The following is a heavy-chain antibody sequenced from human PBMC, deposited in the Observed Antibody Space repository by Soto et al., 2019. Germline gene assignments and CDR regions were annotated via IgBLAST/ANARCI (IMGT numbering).Heavy chain of an antibody. V-gene: IGHV1-46*01. Sequence: ASVKVSCKASGYTFTKYYMHWVRQAPGQGLEWMGAINPSGGSTTYAQKFQGRVTMTRDTSTSTVYMELSSLISEDTTEYYCAREASKYSGMDVWGQGTTVTVSS. CDR2: INPSGGST. J-gene: IGHJ6*02. CDR1: GYTFTKYY. CDR3: AREASKYSGMDV. D-gene: IGHD2-21*01.